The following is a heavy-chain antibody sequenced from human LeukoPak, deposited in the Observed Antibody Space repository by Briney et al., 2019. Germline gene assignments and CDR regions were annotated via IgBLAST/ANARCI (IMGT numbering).Heavy chain of an antibody. J-gene: IGHJ3*02. CDR1: GFTVSSNS. D-gene: IGHD3-22*01. V-gene: IGHV3-53*01. CDR3: ARVGGVTMIVVLIGDGFDI. CDR2: IYSDNT. Sequence: GGSLRLSCTVSGFTVSSNSMSWVRQAPGKRLEWVSFIYSDNTHYSDSVKGRFTISRDNSKNTLYLQMNSLRAEDTAVYYCARVGGVTMIVVLIGDGFDIWGQGTMVTVSS.